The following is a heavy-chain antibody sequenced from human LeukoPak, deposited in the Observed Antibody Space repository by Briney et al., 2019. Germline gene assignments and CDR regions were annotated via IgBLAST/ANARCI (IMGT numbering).Heavy chain of an antibody. Sequence: SGTLSLTCAVSGGSISSSNWWSWVRQPPGKGLEWIGEIYHSGSTNYNPSLKSRVTISVDKSKNQFSLKLSSVTAADTAVYYCARVVDIVVVVAATPISYWCFDLWGRGTLVTVSS. CDR2: IYHSGST. V-gene: IGHV4-4*02. J-gene: IGHJ2*01. CDR3: ARVVDIVVVVAATPISYWCFDL. CDR1: GGSISSSNW. D-gene: IGHD2-15*01.